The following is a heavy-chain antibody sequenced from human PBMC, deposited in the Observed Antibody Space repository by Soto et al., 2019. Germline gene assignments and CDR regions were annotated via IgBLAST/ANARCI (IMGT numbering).Heavy chain of an antibody. V-gene: IGHV2-5*01. Sequence: ESGPTLVNPTQTLTLTCTFSGFSLSTSGVGVGWIRQPPGKALEWRALIYWNDDKRYSPSLKSRLTITKDTSKNQVVLTMTNMDPVDTATYYCAQGFDTGYSSSWYCGHWGQGTLVTVSS. D-gene: IGHD6-13*01. CDR1: GFSLSTSGVG. CDR2: IYWNDDK. CDR3: AQGFDTGYSSSWYCGH. J-gene: IGHJ4*02.